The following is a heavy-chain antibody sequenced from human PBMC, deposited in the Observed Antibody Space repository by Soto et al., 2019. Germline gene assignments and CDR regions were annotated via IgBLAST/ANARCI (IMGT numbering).Heavy chain of an antibody. CDR1: GGSISSYY. CDR3: ARIQRLRLYYFDY. V-gene: IGHV4-59*01. J-gene: IGHJ4*02. D-gene: IGHD4-17*01. CDR2: IYYSGST. Sequence: SETLSLTCTVSGGSISSYYWSWIRQPPGKGLEWIGYIYYSGSTNYNPSLKSRVSMSVDMSTKQFSLRLFSVTAADTAVYYCARIQRLRLYYFDYWGQGTLVTVSS.